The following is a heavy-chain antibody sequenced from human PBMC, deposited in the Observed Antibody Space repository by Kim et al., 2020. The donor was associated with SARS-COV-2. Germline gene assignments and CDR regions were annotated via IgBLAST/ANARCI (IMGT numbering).Heavy chain of an antibody. J-gene: IGHJ4*02. D-gene: IGHD2-8*02. V-gene: IGHV1-69*01. Sequence: QRFKGRVTITAGEPTSTAYMELSSLRSEDTAVYYCARGNRVVYAGVGFDYWGQGTLVTVSS. CDR3: ARGNRVVYAGVGFDY.